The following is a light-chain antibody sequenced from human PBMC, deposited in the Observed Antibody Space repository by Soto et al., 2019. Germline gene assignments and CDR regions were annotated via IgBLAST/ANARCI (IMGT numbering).Light chain of an antibody. CDR1: QSVSSN. V-gene: IGKV3-20*01. Sequence: EIVLTQSPGTLSLSPGERATLSCRASQSVSSNLAWYQQKPGQAPRLLIYGASSRATGIPDRFSGSGSGTDFTLTISRLEPEDFAVYYCQQYGSSPLLTFGGGTKVDIK. CDR3: QQYGSSPLLT. CDR2: GAS. J-gene: IGKJ4*01.